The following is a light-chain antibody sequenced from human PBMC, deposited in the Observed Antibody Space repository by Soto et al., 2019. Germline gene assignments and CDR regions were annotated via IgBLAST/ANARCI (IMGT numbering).Light chain of an antibody. J-gene: IGKJ5*01. CDR2: GAS. V-gene: IGKV3-15*01. CDR3: QQYNNWTPIT. Sequence: EIVMTQAPAPLAVSPGERATLSLRASQSVSGKLAWYQQKPGQAPRLLIYGASTRATGIAARFSGSGSGTEFTLTISSLQSEDFAVYDCQQYNNWTPITFGQGTRLEIK. CDR1: QSVSGK.